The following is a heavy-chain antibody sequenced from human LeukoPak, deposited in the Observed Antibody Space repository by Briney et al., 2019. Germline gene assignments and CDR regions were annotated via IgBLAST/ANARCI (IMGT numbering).Heavy chain of an antibody. CDR2: ISGSGDST. V-gene: IGHV3-23*01. D-gene: IGHD1-14*01. CDR3: VRRAAVRGMDF. Sequence: GGSLRLSCAASGFTFTSYSMNWVRQAPGKGLEWVASISGSGDSTNYGDSVKGRFTISRDNFKRTVHLEMSNLRADDTAMYYCVRRAAVRGMDFWGLGTTVMVSS. J-gene: IGHJ6*02. CDR1: GFTFTSYS.